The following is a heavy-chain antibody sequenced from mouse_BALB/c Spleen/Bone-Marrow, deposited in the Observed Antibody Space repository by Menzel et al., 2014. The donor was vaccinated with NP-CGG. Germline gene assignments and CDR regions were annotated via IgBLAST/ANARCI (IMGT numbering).Heavy chain of an antibody. CDR2: IDPANGNI. J-gene: IGHJ3*01. CDR1: GFNIKDTY. CDR3: APYYYGRWFAN. D-gene: IGHD1-1*01. V-gene: IGHV14-3*02. Sequence: VQLKQSGAELVKPGASVKLSCTASGFNIKDTYMHWVKQRPEQGLEWIGRIDPANGNIKYDTKFQGKATITADTSSNTAYLQLISLTSEDTAVYYCAPYYYGRWFANWGQGTLVTVSA.